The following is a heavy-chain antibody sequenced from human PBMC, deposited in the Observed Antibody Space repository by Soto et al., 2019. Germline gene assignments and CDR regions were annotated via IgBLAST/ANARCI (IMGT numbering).Heavy chain of an antibody. D-gene: IGHD4-17*01. V-gene: IGHV3-23*01. CDR2: LTPTGGST. CDR3: AHPRGYGVFDAYDI. Sequence: VGSLRLSCVASGFTFSTYAMSWVRQAPGNGLEWVSALTPTGGSTYYADSVKGRFTISRDNSMNALYLQMNSLRIEDTAVYYCAHPRGYGVFDAYDIWGQGTMVTVSS. J-gene: IGHJ3*02. CDR1: GFTFSTYA.